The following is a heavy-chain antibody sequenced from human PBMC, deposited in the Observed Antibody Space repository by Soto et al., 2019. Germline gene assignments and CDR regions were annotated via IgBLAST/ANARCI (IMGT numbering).Heavy chain of an antibody. J-gene: IGHJ5*02. D-gene: IGHD6-13*01. Sequence: QVQLVESGGGVVQPGRSLRLSCAASGFTFSSYAMHWVRQAPGKGLEWVAVISYDGSNKYYADSVKGRFTISRDNSKNTLYLQMNSLRAEDPSVYYCARDPSGYSISFSFGFDPLGQGTLVTVSS. CDR1: GFTFSSYA. CDR2: ISYDGSNK. V-gene: IGHV3-30-3*01. CDR3: ARDPSGYSISFSFGFDP.